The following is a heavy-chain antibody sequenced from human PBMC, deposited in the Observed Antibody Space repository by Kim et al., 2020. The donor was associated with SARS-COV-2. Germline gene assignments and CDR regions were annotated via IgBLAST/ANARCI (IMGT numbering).Heavy chain of an antibody. V-gene: IGHV1-24*01. CDR2: FGPEHGAG. CDR1: GFSLTQLS. CDR3: TVRNTVVWLGETTNLGWFDP. Sequence: ASVKVSCKVSGFSLTQLSIHWVRQAPGKGLEWMGSFGPEHGAGLYIQNFKDRVTMSEDTSTDTAYMELTNLRSDDTAIYYCTVRNTVVWLGETTNLGWFDPWAQGTLVTVSS. J-gene: IGHJ5*02. D-gene: IGHD3-10*01.